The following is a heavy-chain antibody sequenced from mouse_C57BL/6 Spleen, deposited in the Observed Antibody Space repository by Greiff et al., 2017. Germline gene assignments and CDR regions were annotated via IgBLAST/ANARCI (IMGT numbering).Heavy chain of an antibody. V-gene: IGHV1-63*01. J-gene: IGHJ3*01. CDR3: AREGYGNYGCGY. D-gene: IGHD2-1*01. CDR1: GYTFTNYW. CDR2: IYPGGGFT. Sequence: QVQLQQSGAELVRPGTSVKMSCKASGYTFTNYWIGWAKQRPGHGLEWIGDIYPGGGFTNYNQKFKGKATLTADKSSSTAYMQFSSLTSEDAAIYYGAREGYGNYGCGYWGQGTLVTVSA.